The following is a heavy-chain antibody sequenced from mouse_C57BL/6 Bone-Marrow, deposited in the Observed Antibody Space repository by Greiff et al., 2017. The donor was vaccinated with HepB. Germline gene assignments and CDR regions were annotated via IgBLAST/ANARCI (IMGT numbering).Heavy chain of an antibody. V-gene: IGHV1-81*01. CDR2: IYPRSGNT. CDR3: ARPDAWDFDV. J-gene: IGHJ1*03. CDR1: GYTFTSYG. Sequence: VQLQQSGAELARPGASVKLSCKASGYTFTSYGISWVKQRTGQGLEWIGEIYPRSGNTYYNEKFKGKATLTADKSSSTAYMELRSLTSEDSAVYFCARPDAWDFDVWGTGTTVTVSS.